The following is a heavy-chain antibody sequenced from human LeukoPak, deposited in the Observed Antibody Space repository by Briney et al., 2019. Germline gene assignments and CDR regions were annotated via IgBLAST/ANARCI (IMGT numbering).Heavy chain of an antibody. D-gene: IGHD2-21*02. CDR1: GDAISNSY. CDR3: ARGFTAMDAFDI. V-gene: IGHV4-59*01. J-gene: IGHJ3*02. CDR2: IYYDGAT. Sequence: SQTLSLTCTVSGDAISNSYWHWVRQPPGKGLGWIGCIYYDGATNYNPSLKSRVIISEDTSKNQFSLKLTSVTAADTAVYFCARGFTAMDAFDIWGQGKMVAVFS.